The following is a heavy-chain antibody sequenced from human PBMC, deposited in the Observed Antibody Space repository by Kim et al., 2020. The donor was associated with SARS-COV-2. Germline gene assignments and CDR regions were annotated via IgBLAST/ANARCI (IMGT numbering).Heavy chain of an antibody. CDR2: IKRDGSVE. Sequence: GGSLRLSCAASGFSFGGYWMTWVRQAPGKGLEWVVYIKRDGSVEDYLDSVEGRFAISRDNAKNSLYLQMNSLRVDDTAVYYCARIEVPGFFDYWGQGSLVTVSS. CDR3: ARIEVPGFFDY. CDR1: GFSFGGYW. J-gene: IGHJ4*02. V-gene: IGHV3-7*01.